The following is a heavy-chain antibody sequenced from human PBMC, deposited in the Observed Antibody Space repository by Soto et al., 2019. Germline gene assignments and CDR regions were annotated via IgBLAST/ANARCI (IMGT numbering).Heavy chain of an antibody. CDR1: GGSFSGYY. Sequence: SETLSLTCAVYGGSFSGYYCSWIRQPPGKGLEWIGEINQSGSTNYNPSLKSRVTISVDMSKNQFSLKMSSVTAADTAVYYCARVVSSGRPNWFDPWGQGTLVTVSS. CDR3: ARVVSSGRPNWFDP. D-gene: IGHD6-19*01. V-gene: IGHV4-34*01. J-gene: IGHJ5*02. CDR2: INQSGST.